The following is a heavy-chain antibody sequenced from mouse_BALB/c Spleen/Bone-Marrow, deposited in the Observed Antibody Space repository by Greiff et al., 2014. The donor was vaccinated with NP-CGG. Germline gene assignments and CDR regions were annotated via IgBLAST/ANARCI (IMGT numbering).Heavy chain of an antibody. J-gene: IGHJ3*01. Sequence: QVQLQQPGAELVKPGASVKLSCKASGYTFTSYYMYWVKQRPGQGLEWIGEINPSNGDADFNEKFKIKATLTVDKSSSTAYMQLSSLTSEDSAVYYCTTSRGYNWFAYWGQGTLVTVSA. V-gene: IGHV1S81*02. D-gene: IGHD2-2*01. CDR1: GYTFTSYY. CDR3: TTSRGYNWFAY. CDR2: INPSNGDA.